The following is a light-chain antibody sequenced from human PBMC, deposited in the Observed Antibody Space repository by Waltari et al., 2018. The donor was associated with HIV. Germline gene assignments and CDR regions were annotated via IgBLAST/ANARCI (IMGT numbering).Light chain of an antibody. V-gene: IGLV1-44*01. CDR2: SNN. CDR1: TSNIGGNT. J-gene: IGLJ1*01. CDR3: AAWDDSLKGGA. Sequence: QSVLAQPPSASGPPGQRGTISCSGSTSNIGGNTVSWYQQLPGTAPKLLIYSNNQRPSGVPDRFSGSTSGTSASLVISGLQSEDEADYYCAAWDDSLKGGAFGPGTKVTVL.